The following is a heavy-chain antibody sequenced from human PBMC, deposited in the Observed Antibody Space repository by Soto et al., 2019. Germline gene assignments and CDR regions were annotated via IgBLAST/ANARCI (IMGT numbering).Heavy chain of an antibody. CDR3: ARALTIYYGMDV. V-gene: IGHV1-69*02. J-gene: IGHJ6*02. CDR1: GGTFSSYT. CDR2: IIPILGIA. D-gene: IGHD3-3*01. Sequence: QVQLVQSGAAVKKPGSSVKVSCKASGGTFSSYTISWVRQAPGQGLEWMGRIIPILGIANYAQKFQGRVTITADKSTSTAYMELSSLRSEDTAVYYCARALTIYYGMDVWGQGTTVTVSS.